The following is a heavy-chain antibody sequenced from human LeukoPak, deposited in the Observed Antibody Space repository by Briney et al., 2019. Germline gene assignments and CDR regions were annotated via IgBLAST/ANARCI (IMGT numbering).Heavy chain of an antibody. Sequence: SETLSLTCTASGGSISTYYWSWIRQPAGKGLEWIGRIYSSGSTDYNPSLKSRVTISVDTSKNQFSLKLSSVTAADTAVYYCARTITGAFDIWGQGTMVTVSS. V-gene: IGHV4-4*07. D-gene: IGHD3-9*01. CDR3: ARTITGAFDI. CDR1: GGSISTYY. CDR2: IYSSGST. J-gene: IGHJ3*02.